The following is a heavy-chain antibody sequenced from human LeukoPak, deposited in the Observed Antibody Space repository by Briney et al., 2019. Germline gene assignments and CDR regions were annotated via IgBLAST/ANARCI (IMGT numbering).Heavy chain of an antibody. CDR1: GFTFSGYA. D-gene: IGHD6-13*01. J-gene: IGHJ4*02. CDR2: ISGSGGST. CDR3: AKEGTIIAAANNFDY. Sequence: GGSLRLSCAASGFTFSGYAMSWVRQAPGKGLEWVSAISGSGGSTDYADSVKGRFTISRDTSKNTLYLRMKSLRAEDTAVYYCAKEGTIIAAANNFDYWGQGTLVTVSS. V-gene: IGHV3-23*01.